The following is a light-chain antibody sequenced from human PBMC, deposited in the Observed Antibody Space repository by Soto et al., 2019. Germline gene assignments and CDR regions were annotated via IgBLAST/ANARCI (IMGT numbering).Light chain of an antibody. CDR1: TSDVGVYPY. CDR3: CSYAGTYTWV. Sequence: QSALTQPRSVSGSPGQSVTISCTGSTSDVGVYPYVSWYQQHPGKAPKLMIYDVIKRPSGVPDRFSGSKSGNTASLTISGLQAEDEADYYCCSYAGTYTWVFGGGTKLTVL. CDR2: DVI. V-gene: IGLV2-11*01. J-gene: IGLJ3*02.